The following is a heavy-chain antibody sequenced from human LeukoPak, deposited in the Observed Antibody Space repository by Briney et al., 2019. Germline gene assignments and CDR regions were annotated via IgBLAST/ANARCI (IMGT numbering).Heavy chain of an antibody. J-gene: IGHJ4*02. V-gene: IGHV3-23*01. D-gene: IGHD6-13*01. CDR2: IGGSGDFT. Sequence: GGSLRLSCAASGFSFSSYAMSWVRQAPGKGLEWVSYIGGSGDFTYYVDSVKGRFTISRDNSKNTLYLQMNSLRAEDTAVYYCAKVAAVGYLEDWGQGTLVTDSS. CDR1: GFSFSSYA. CDR3: AKVAAVGYLED.